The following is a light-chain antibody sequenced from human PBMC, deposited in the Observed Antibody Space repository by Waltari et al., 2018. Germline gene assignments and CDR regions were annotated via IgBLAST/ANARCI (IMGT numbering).Light chain of an antibody. CDR1: QSIRSW. CDR2: EAS. J-gene: IGKJ1*01. V-gene: IGKV1-5*03. CDR3: QQYDRYPWT. Sequence: DIQMTQSPSTLSASVGDTVSITCRASQSIRSWLAWYQRKPGKATKLLIYEASTLESGVPSRFSGSGSGTEFTLVISSLQPEDFASYHCQQYDRYPWTFGLGTEVEIK.